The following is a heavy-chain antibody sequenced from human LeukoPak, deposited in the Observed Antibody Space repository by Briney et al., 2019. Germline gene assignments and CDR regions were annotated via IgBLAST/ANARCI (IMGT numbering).Heavy chain of an antibody. CDR1: GFTFSSYG. J-gene: IGHJ3*02. Sequence: GGSLRLSCAASGFTFSSYGMTWVRQAPGKGLEWVSYISSSSGTIYYADSVKGRFTISRDNAKNSLYLQMNSLRAEDTAVYYCARDKAVGDAFDIWGQGTMVTVSS. V-gene: IGHV3-48*01. CDR3: ARDKAVGDAFDI. CDR2: ISSSSGTI. D-gene: IGHD6-19*01.